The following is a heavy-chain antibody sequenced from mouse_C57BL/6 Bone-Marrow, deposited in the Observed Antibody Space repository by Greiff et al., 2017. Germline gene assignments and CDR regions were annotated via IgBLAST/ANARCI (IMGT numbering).Heavy chain of an antibody. V-gene: IGHV1-4*01. CDR1: GYTFTSYT. J-gene: IGHJ2*01. Sequence: VQLVESGAELARPGASVKMSCKASGYTFTSYTMHWVKQRPGQGLEWIGYINPSSGYTKYNQKFKDKATLTADKASSTAYMQLSSLTSEDSAVYYCAVGYFDYWGQGTTLTVSS. CDR3: AVGYFDY. D-gene: IGHD3-1*01. CDR2: INPSSGYT.